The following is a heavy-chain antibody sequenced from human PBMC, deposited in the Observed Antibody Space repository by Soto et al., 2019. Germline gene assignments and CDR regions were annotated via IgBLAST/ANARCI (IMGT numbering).Heavy chain of an antibody. CDR3: AKTLRFLEWYDAFDI. CDR1: GFTFDDYA. J-gene: IGHJ3*02. Sequence: DVQLVESGGGLVQPGRSLRLSCAASGFTFDDYAMHWVRQAPGKGLEWVSGISWNSGSIGYADSVKGRFTISRDNAKNSLYLQMNSLRAEDTALYYCAKTLRFLEWYDAFDIWGQGTMVTVSS. CDR2: ISWNSGSI. V-gene: IGHV3-9*01. D-gene: IGHD3-3*01.